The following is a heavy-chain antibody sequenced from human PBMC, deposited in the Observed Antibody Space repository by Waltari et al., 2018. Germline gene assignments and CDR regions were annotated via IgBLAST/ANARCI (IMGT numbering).Heavy chain of an antibody. V-gene: IGHV4-39*01. CDR2: IYYSGNT. Sequence: QLQLQESGPGLVQSSETLSLTCDVSGGSISSINYNWGWLRQTPWKGLEWIASIYYSGNTYYNPSLKSRVTISVDTSKNQFSLRLSSVTAADTAVYYCARTYSGDYEFWFDPWGQGTLVTVSS. J-gene: IGHJ5*02. CDR3: ARTYSGDYEFWFDP. CDR1: GGSISSINYN. D-gene: IGHD1-26*01.